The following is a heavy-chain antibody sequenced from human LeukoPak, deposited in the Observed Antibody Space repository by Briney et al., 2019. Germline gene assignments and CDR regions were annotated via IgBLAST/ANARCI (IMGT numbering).Heavy chain of an antibody. D-gene: IGHD3-22*01. Sequence: SETLSLTCTVSGGSISSYYWSWIRHPPGKGLEWIGYIYTSGSTNYNPSLKSRVTISVNTSKNQFSLKLSSVTAADTAVYYCAGSDYYDSSGYYWFDPWGQGTLVTVSS. CDR3: AGSDYYDSSGYYWFDP. J-gene: IGHJ5*02. V-gene: IGHV4-4*09. CDR2: IYTSGST. CDR1: GGSISSYY.